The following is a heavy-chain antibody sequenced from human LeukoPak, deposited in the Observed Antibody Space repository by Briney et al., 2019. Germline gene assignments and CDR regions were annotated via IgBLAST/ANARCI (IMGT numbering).Heavy chain of an antibody. CDR1: GASISGSGYY. D-gene: IGHD2-15*01. CDR3: ARDRDIVVVVAADAFDI. V-gene: IGHV4-39*07. CDR2: IYSSGST. Sequence: SETLSLTCTVSGASISGSGYYWGWIRQPPGKGLEWIGSIYSSGSTYEYPSLKSRSTISVDTSKNQFSLKLSSVTAADTAVYYCARDRDIVVVVAADAFDIWGQGTMVTVSS. J-gene: IGHJ3*02.